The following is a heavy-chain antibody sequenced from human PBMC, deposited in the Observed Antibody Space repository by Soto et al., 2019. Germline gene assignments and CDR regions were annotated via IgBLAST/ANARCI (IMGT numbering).Heavy chain of an antibody. CDR3: ARKPWGIVGATDY. J-gene: IGHJ4*02. CDR2: INHSGST. V-gene: IGHV4-34*01. Sequence: QVQLQQWGAGLLKPSETLSLTCAVYGGSFSGYYWSWIRQPPGKGLEWIGEINHSGSTNYNPSLKSRVTISVDTSKNQFSLKLSSVTAADTAVCYCARKPWGIVGATDYWGQGTLVTVSS. D-gene: IGHD1-26*01. CDR1: GGSFSGYY.